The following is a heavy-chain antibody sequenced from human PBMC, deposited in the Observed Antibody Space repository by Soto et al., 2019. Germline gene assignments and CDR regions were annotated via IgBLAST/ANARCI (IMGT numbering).Heavy chain of an antibody. CDR2: ISSSSSYI. CDR3: AREYSFHYYYGMDV. D-gene: IGHD4-4*01. J-gene: IGHJ6*02. V-gene: IGHV3-21*01. Sequence: GSLRLSCAASGFTFSSYSMNWVRQAPGKGLEWVSSISSSSSYIYYADSVKGRFTISRDNAKNSLYLQMNSLRAEDTAVYYCAREYSFHYYYGMDVWGQGTTVTVS. CDR1: GFTFSSYS.